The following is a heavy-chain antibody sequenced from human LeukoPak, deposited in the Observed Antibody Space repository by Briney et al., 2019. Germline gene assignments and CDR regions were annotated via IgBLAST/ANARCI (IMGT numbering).Heavy chain of an antibody. D-gene: IGHD1-7*01. CDR2: ISSSSSYI. CDR1: GFTFSSYS. V-gene: IGHV3-21*01. CDR3: ARVSRADNWNYVY. Sequence: GGSLRLSCAASGFTFSSYSMNWVRQAPGKGLEWVSSISSSSSYIYYADSVKGRFTISRDNAKNSLYLQMNSLRAEDTAVYYCARVSRADNWNYVYWGQGTLVTVSS. J-gene: IGHJ1*01.